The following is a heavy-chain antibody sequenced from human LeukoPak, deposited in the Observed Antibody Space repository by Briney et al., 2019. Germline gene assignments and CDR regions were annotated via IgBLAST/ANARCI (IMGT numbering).Heavy chain of an antibody. CDR3: ARDSRFGELSY. Sequence: PGASLRLSCAASGFTFSDYYMSWTRQAPGKGLEWVSYISSSGSTIYYADSVKGRFTISRDNAKNSLYLQMNSLRAEDTAVYYCARDSRFGELSYWGQGTLVTVSS. J-gene: IGHJ4*02. CDR1: GFTFSDYY. D-gene: IGHD3-10*01. V-gene: IGHV3-11*01. CDR2: ISSSGSTI.